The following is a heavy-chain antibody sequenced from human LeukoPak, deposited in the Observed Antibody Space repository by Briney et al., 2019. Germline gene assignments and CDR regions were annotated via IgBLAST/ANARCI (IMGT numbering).Heavy chain of an antibody. D-gene: IGHD3-22*01. Sequence: ASVKVSCKASGYTFTGYYMHWVRQAPGQGLEWMGWINPNSGGTNYAQKFQGRVTMTRDTSISTAYMELSRLRSEDTAVYYCARDYYDSSGYYYFDYWGQGTLVTVSS. V-gene: IGHV1-2*02. CDR1: GYTFTGYY. CDR3: ARDYYDSSGYYYFDY. J-gene: IGHJ4*02. CDR2: INPNSGGT.